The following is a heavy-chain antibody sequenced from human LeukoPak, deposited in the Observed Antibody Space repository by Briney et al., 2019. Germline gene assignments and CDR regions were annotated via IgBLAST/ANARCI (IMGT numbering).Heavy chain of an antibody. Sequence: YPGGSLRLSCAASGFLFRTFWMDWVRQAPGKGLEWVATINQDGIEKYYVDSLKGRVSISRDNAKNSLYLQMNSLRADDTAVYYCARGGGIFGYWGQGTLVTVSS. CDR3: ARGGGIFGY. CDR2: INQDGIEK. J-gene: IGHJ4*02. CDR1: GFLFRTFW. V-gene: IGHV3-7*01. D-gene: IGHD1-1*01.